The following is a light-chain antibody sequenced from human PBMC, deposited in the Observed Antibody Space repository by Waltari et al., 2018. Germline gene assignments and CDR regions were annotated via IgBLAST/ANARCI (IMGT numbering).Light chain of an antibody. J-gene: IGLJ1*01. CDR2: EVI. CDR1: SNDVGGYNY. CDR3: SSYAGGNNPYV. Sequence: QSALTQPPSASGSPGQSVTISCAGTSNDVGGYNYVSWYQQHPGKAPKLIIYEVIKRPSGFPDRFSGSKAGNRASQTVSGLQADDEAAYYCSSYAGGNNPYVLGTGTEVTVL. V-gene: IGLV2-8*01.